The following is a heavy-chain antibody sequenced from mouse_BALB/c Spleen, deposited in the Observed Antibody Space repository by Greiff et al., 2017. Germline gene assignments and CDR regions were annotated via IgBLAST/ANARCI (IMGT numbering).Heavy chain of an antibody. Sequence: VHLVESGPGLVAPSQSLSITCTVSGFSLTSYGVHWVRQPPGKGLEWLGVIWAGGSTNYNSALMSRLSISKDNSKSQVFLKMNSLQTDDTAMYYCARGYDGQRGAMDYWGQGTSVTVSS. CDR1: GFSLTSYG. D-gene: IGHD2-3*01. CDR3: ARGYDGQRGAMDY. CDR2: IWAGGST. J-gene: IGHJ4*01. V-gene: IGHV2-9*02.